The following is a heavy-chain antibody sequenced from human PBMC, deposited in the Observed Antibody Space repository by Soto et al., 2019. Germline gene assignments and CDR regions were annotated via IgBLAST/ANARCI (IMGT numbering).Heavy chain of an antibody. CDR2: ISYDGSNK. CDR3: AKGLYNWNQIDY. CDR1: GFTFSSYG. D-gene: IGHD1-20*01. Sequence: PGGSLRLSCAASGFTFSSYGMHWVRQAPGKGLEWVAVISYDGSNKYYADSVKGRFTISRDNSKNTLYLQTNSLRAEDTAVYYCAKGLYNWNQIDYWGQGTLVTVSS. J-gene: IGHJ4*02. V-gene: IGHV3-30*18.